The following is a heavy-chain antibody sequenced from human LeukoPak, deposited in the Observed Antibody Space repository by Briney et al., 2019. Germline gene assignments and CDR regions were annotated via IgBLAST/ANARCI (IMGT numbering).Heavy chain of an antibody. V-gene: IGHV3-7*01. CDR1: GFTFSSYW. J-gene: IGHJ4*02. CDR3: ARDRNTDFWSGYYTNYFDY. D-gene: IGHD3-3*01. CDR2: VKQDGSEK. Sequence: GGSLRLSCAASGFTFSSYWMSWVRQAPGKGLEWVANVKQDGSEKFYVDSVKGRFTISRDNAKNSLYLQMNSLRAEDTAVYYCARDRNTDFWSGYYTNYFDYWGQGTLVTVSS.